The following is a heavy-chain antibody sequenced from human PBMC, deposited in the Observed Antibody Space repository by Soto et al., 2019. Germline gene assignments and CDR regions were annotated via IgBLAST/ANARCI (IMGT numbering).Heavy chain of an antibody. CDR2: IIPIFGTA. CDR3: ARVGPKVYYYDSSGYWATFDY. CDR1: GGTFSSYA. J-gene: IGHJ4*02. V-gene: IGHV1-69*13. Sequence: SVKVSCKASGGTFSSYAISWVRQAPGQGLEWMGGIIPIFGTANYAQKFQGRVTITADESTSTAYMELSSLRSEDTAVYYCARVGPKVYYYDSSGYWATFDYWGQGTLVTVSS. D-gene: IGHD3-22*01.